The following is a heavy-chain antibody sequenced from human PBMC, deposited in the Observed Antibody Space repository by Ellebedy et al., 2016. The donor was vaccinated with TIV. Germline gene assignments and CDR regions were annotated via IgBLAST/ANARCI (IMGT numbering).Heavy chain of an antibody. CDR3: AREITMVRGVIDY. V-gene: IGHV4-30-4*01. D-gene: IGHD3-10*01. Sequence: SETLSLTCTVSGGSISSYYWSWIRQPPGKGLEWIGYIYYSGSTYYNPSLKSRVTISVDTSKNQFSLKLNSVTAADAAVYYCAREITMVRGVIDYWGQGTLVTVSS. CDR2: IYYSGST. J-gene: IGHJ4*02. CDR1: GGSISSYY.